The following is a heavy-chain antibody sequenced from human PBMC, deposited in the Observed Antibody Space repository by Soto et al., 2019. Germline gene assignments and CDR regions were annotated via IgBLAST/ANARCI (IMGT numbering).Heavy chain of an antibody. V-gene: IGHV1-3*01. CDR3: ARGPSGSYYYSYCMDV. D-gene: IGHD7-27*01. CDR1: GYTFTSYA. CDR2: INAGNGNT. J-gene: IGHJ6*01. Sequence: ASVKVSCKASGYTFTSYAMHWVRQAPGQRLEWMGWINAGNGNTKYSQKFQGRVTITRDTSASTAYMELSSLRSEDTAVYYCARGPSGSYYYSYCMDVWGQGTTVTVSS.